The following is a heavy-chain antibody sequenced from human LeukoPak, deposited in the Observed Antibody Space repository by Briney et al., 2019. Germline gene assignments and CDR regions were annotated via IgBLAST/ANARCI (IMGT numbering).Heavy chain of an antibody. D-gene: IGHD5-18*01. CDR1: GFTFSSYA. CDR3: AKSTGHSYGAPFDY. V-gene: IGHV3-23*01. CDR2: ISGSGGST. J-gene: IGHJ4*02. Sequence: GGSLRLSCAASGFTFSSYAMNWVRQAPGKGLEWVSGISGSGGSTDYADSVKGRFTISRDNSKNTLYLQMNSLRAEDTAVYYCAKSTGHSYGAPFDYWGRGTLVTVSS.